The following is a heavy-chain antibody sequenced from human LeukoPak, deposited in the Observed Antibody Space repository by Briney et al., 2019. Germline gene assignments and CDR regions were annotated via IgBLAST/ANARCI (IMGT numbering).Heavy chain of an antibody. CDR2: ISAYNGNT. Sequence: ASLKLSCKASGYTFTSYGISWVRQAPGQGLEWMGCISAYNGNTNYAQKLQGRVTMTTDTSTNTAYMELRSLRSDDAAVYYCARDKPTVLACFDPWGQGTLVTVSA. CDR3: ARDKPTVLACFDP. D-gene: IGHD4-17*01. CDR1: GYTFTSYG. V-gene: IGHV1-18*01. J-gene: IGHJ5*02.